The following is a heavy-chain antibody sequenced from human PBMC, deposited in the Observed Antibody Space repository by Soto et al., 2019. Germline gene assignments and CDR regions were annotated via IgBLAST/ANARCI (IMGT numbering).Heavy chain of an antibody. V-gene: IGHV4-34*01. Sequence: PETLSLTCAVYGGSFSGYYWSWIRQPPGKGLEWIGEINHSGSTNYNPSLKSRVTISVDTSKNQFSLKLSSVTAADTAVYYCARASADYDILTGYYGARYYHYYYGMDVWGQGTTVTVSS. CDR2: INHSGST. J-gene: IGHJ6*02. CDR3: ARASADYDILTGYYGARYYHYYYGMDV. CDR1: GGSFSGYY. D-gene: IGHD3-9*01.